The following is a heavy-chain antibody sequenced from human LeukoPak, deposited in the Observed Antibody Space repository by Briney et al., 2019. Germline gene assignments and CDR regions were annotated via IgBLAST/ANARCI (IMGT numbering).Heavy chain of an antibody. D-gene: IGHD4-23*01. CDR2: ISSSSSYI. J-gene: IGHJ4*02. Sequence: GGSLRLSCAASGFTFSSYSMNWVRQAPGKGLEWVSSISSSSSYIHYADSVKGRFTISRDNAKNSLYLQMNSLRAEDTAVYYCARDPTVGGIYFDYWAREPWSPSPQ. CDR3: ARDPTVGGIYFDY. V-gene: IGHV3-21*01. CDR1: GFTFSSYS.